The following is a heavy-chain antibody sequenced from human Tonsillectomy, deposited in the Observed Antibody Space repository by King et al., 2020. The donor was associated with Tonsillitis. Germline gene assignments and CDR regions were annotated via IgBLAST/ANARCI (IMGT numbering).Heavy chain of an antibody. D-gene: IGHD2-15*01. CDR3: ARDTLYCSGGSCYIPFDY. Sequence: VQLVESGGGLVKPGGSLRLSCAASGFTFSSYSMNWVRQAPGKGLEWVSSISSSSSYIYYADSVKGRFTISRDNAKNSLYLQMNSLRAEDTAVYYCARDTLYCSGGSCYIPFDYWGKGTLVTVSS. CDR2: ISSSSSYI. J-gene: IGHJ4*02. V-gene: IGHV3-21*01. CDR1: GFTFSSYS.